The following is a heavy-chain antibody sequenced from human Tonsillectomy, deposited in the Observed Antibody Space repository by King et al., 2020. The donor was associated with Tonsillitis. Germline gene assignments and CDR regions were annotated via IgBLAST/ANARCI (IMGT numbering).Heavy chain of an antibody. CDR2: LSHDGSAK. V-gene: IGHV3-33*05. CDR1: GFIFSDYS. CDR3: ANLAIDSFDV. J-gene: IGHJ3*01. Sequence: VQLVESGGGVVQPGGSLRLSCAASGFIFSDYSMHWVRQAPGKGLACVASLSHDGSAKYYADSVKGRFTISRDNSKNKVYLQMNSLRAEDTAIYYCANLAIDSFDVWGQGTKVIVSS.